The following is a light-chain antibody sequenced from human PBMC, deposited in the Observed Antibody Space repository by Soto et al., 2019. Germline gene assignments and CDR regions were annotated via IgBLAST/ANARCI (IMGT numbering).Light chain of an antibody. V-gene: IGKV1-39*01. CDR3: QQSYSTAWT. Sequence: DIQMTQSPSSLSASVGDRVTITCRASQSISTYLNWYQQKPGKPPKLLISGASSLQSGVPSGFSGTGSGTDFALTISSLQPDYFATYYCQQSYSTAWTFGQGTKVEL. CDR1: QSISTY. J-gene: IGKJ1*01. CDR2: GAS.